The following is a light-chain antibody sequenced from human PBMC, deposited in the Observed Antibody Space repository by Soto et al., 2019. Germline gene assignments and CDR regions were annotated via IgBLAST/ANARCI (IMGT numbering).Light chain of an antibody. CDR1: QSLSNS. V-gene: IGKV3-11*01. CDR2: DAS. J-gene: IGKJ4*01. Sequence: EIVLTQSPDILSLSPGERATLSCRASQSLSNSLAWYQQKPGQAPRLLIYDASNRATGVPARFSGSGSGTDFTLTISSLEPEDFVVYYCQQRSNWPLTFGGGTKVEMK. CDR3: QQRSNWPLT.